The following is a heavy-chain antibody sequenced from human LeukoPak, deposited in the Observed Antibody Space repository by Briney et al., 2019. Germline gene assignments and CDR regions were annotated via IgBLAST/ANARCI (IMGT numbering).Heavy chain of an antibody. J-gene: IGHJ4*02. CDR1: RDTNSGDW. CDR2: IKQDESEK. Sequence: GSLRPSSAASRDTNSGDWVSRVRQGPGQGLERVANIKQDESEKYYVDSVKGRFTISRDNAKNSLYLQLNSLRAEDTAVYYCARGPARYCSSSSCSFDYWGQGTLVTVSS. CDR3: ARGPARYCSSSSCSFDY. D-gene: IGHD2-2*01. V-gene: IGHV3-7*03.